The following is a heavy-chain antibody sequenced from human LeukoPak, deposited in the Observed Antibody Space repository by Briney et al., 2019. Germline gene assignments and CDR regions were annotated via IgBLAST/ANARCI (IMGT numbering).Heavy chain of an antibody. J-gene: IGHJ4*02. V-gene: IGHV1-46*01. CDR1: GYTFTNYY. CDR2: INPSGGST. Sequence: SSEKVSCMASGYTFTNYYLYWVRQAPGQGLEWMGIINPSGGSTSYSQKFHGSFTMTRDTSTSTVYMEVRSLSSEDPALYYFASASYYDTSGDYPGGDYWGQGTLVTVSS. D-gene: IGHD3-22*01. CDR3: ASASYYDTSGDYPGGDY.